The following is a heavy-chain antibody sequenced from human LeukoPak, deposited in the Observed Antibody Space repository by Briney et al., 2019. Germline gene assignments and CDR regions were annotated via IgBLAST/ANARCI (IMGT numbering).Heavy chain of an antibody. CDR3: ARVSRGSYDLDY. CDR1: GFTFSSYE. J-gene: IGHJ4*02. CDR2: ISSSGSTV. Sequence: GGSLRLSCAACGFTFSSYEMIWVRQAPGKGLEWVSYISSSGSTVQYAESVKGRVTISRDNAKNSLYLQMNSLRVEDTVVYYCARVSRGSYDLDYWGQGTLVTVSS. D-gene: IGHD1-26*01. V-gene: IGHV3-48*03.